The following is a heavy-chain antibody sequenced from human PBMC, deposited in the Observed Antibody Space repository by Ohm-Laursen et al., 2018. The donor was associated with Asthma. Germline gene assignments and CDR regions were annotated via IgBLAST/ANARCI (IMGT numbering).Heavy chain of an antibody. CDR2: INPSGDST. CDR3: AREKRYDSSGKPRAFDI. Sequence: GASVKVSCKASGYTFTSYYMHWVRQAPGQGLEWMGIINPSGDSTSYAQKFQGRVTMTRDTSTSTVYMELSSLRSEDTAVYYCAREKRYDSSGKPRAFDIWGQGTMVTVSS. V-gene: IGHV1-46*01. CDR1: GYTFTSYY. J-gene: IGHJ3*02. D-gene: IGHD3-22*01.